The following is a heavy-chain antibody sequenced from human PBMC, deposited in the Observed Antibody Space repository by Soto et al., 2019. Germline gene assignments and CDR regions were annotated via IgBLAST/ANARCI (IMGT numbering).Heavy chain of an antibody. CDR2: ISGGGDGT. CDR1: GFTFINYA. J-gene: IGHJ3*01. Sequence: EVQLLESGGGLVQPGGSLRLSCAASGFTFINYAMIWVRQAPGKGLEWVSTISGGGDGTYYADSVKGHFTISRDNSKNTLYLQMNSLRAEDTAIYYCAKKGLGSLKTFWSNSDCHYAFDLWGQGTVVTVSS. V-gene: IGHV3-23*01. CDR3: AKKGLGSLKTFWSNSDCHYAFDL. D-gene: IGHD3-3*01.